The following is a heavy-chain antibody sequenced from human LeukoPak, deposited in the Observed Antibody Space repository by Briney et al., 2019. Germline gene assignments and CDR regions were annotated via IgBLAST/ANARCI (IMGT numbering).Heavy chain of an antibody. CDR3: AREKELSS. Sequence: PRRSLRLSCAASGVTSRRYWMNWVRGAPGKRLGWGVSIKEEGSEKNSVRSVKGEFTIYRDNAKISLYLQMNSLRAEDTAVYYCAREKELSSWGQGTLVTVSS. D-gene: IGHD3-16*02. CDR1: GVTSRRYW. J-gene: IGHJ4*02. V-gene: IGHV3-7*04. CDR2: IKEEGSEK.